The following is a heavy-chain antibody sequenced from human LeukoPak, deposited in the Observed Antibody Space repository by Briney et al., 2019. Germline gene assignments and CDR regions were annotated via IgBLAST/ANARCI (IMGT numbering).Heavy chain of an antibody. Sequence: GGSLRLSCAASGFTVSSNYMSWVRQAPGKGLEWVSVIYSGGSTYYADSVKGRFTISRDNSKNTLYLQMNSLRAEDTAVYYCASISSGYSTYFDYWGQGTLVTVSS. CDR1: GFTVSSNY. J-gene: IGHJ4*02. CDR3: ASISSGYSTYFDY. CDR2: IYSGGST. D-gene: IGHD3-22*01. V-gene: IGHV3-66*01.